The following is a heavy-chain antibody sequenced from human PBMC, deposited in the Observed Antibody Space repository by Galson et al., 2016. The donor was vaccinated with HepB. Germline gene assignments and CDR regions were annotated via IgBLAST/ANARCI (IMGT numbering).Heavy chain of an antibody. D-gene: IGHD3/OR15-3a*01. Sequence: LSLTCSVSGASMNTDYWTWIQQSPGQRLEWVGYVHHSGAANYNPSLKGRVTMSIDTSKNHFSLNLRSVTAADTAMYFCTRVFGQKCGGTTCFLGAFDIWGPGTRVIVSS. J-gene: IGHJ3*02. CDR1: GASMNTDY. CDR2: VHHSGAA. V-gene: IGHV4-59*12. CDR3: TRVFGQKCGGTTCFLGAFDI.